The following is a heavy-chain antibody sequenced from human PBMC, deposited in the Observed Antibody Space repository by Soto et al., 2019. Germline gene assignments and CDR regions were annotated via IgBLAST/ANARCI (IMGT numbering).Heavy chain of an antibody. V-gene: IGHV3-66*01. J-gene: IGHJ4*02. D-gene: IGHD2-21*02. Sequence: EVQLVESGGGLVQPGGSLRLSCTASGFSVSSNFMSWVRQAPGKGLEWVSVIYSGASGDTTNYADSVKGRFTISRDSSKNTLFLQLNSLRVEDTAVYYCARWRAVTALDYWGQGTLVTVSS. CDR1: GFSVSSNF. CDR2: IYSGASGDTT. CDR3: ARWRAVTALDY.